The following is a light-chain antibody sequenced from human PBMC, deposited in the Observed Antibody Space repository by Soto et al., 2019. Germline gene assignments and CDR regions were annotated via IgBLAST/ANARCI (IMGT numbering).Light chain of an antibody. CDR3: QQYGSC. CDR2: GAS. J-gene: IGKJ1*01. CDR1: KSVSSGY. V-gene: IGKV3-20*01. Sequence: EIVLTQSPCTLSLSPGERATLSCRASKSVSSGYFAWYQQKPGQAPRLLIYGASSRATGIPDRFSGSGSGTAFTTPISRQEPDEVAVYYYQQYGSCFGRGTKVEIK.